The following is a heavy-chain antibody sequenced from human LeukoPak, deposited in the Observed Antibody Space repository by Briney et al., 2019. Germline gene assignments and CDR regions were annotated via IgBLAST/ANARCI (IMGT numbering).Heavy chain of an antibody. Sequence: PSETLSLTCTVSGGSMSSSSYYWGWIRQTPGKGLEWIGSIYYSGSTYYNPSLKSRVTISVDTSTNQFSLKLSSVTAADTAVYYCAREKNVVYCSSTSCYFDYWGQGTLVTVSS. CDR2: IYYSGST. D-gene: IGHD2-2*01. CDR3: AREKNVVYCSSTSCYFDY. CDR1: GGSMSSSSYY. J-gene: IGHJ4*02. V-gene: IGHV4-39*02.